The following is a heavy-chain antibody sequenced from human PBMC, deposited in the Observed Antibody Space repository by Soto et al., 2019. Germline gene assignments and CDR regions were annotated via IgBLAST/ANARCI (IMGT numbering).Heavy chain of an antibody. CDR1: GFTFSNYW. Sequence: EVPLVESGGALVQPGGSLRLSCAASGFTFSNYWMHWVRQAPGKGLVWISRMNSDGSNTVYADAVKGRFTISRDNAKNTLYQQMNSLRIAARAVYYCASSKGGVGSGPTTYGGQGSVVTVSS. CDR3: ASSKGGVGSGPTTY. J-gene: IGHJ4*02. V-gene: IGHV3-74*01. CDR2: MNSDGSNT. D-gene: IGHD6-25*01.